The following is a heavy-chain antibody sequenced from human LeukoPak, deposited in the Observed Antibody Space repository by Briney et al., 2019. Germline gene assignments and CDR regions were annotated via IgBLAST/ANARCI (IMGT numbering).Heavy chain of an antibody. CDR2: LSGSGGSA. CDR3: AKIHLGTYNYQNSGKICFDY. D-gene: IGHD3-22*01. V-gene: IGHV3-23*01. Sequence: GGSLRLSCAASGFTFSNYAMSWVRQAPGKGLEWVSALSGSGGSAYYADSVQGRFTISRDNSKNTLYLHLKSLRAEDTAVYYCAKIHLGTYNYQNSGKICFDYWGQGTLVTVSS. J-gene: IGHJ4*02. CDR1: GFTFSNYA.